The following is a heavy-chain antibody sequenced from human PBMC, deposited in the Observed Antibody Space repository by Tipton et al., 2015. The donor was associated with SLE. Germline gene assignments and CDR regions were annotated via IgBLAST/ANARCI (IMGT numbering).Heavy chain of an antibody. D-gene: IGHD4-23*01. CDR1: GGSIRSHY. Sequence: TLSLTCTVSGGSIRSHYWSWIRQPPGKGLEWIGYIYYSGSTNYNPSLKSRVTISVDTSKNQFSLKLSSVTAADTAVYYCARRPPMDYGGHFDYWSQGTLVTVSS. CDR2: IYYSGST. CDR3: ARRPPMDYGGHFDY. V-gene: IGHV4-59*08. J-gene: IGHJ4*02.